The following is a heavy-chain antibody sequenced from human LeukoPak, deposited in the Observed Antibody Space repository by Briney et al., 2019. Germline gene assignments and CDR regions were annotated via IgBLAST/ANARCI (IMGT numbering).Heavy chain of an antibody. Sequence: GGSLRLSCAASGFTFSTYAMNWVRQAPGKGLEWVSGITGSGGTTFYADSVKGRFTISRDNSKSTLYLQMNSLRAEDTAIYYCAKEGYPDSGGAFASWGQGTLVTGSS. CDR3: AKEGYPDSGGAFAS. J-gene: IGHJ4*02. CDR2: ITGSGGTT. CDR1: GFTFSTYA. D-gene: IGHD3-22*01. V-gene: IGHV3-23*01.